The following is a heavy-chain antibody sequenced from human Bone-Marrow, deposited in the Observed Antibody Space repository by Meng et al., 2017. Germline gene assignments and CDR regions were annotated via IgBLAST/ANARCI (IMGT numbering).Heavy chain of an antibody. J-gene: IGHJ6*02. V-gene: IGHV3-23*01. CDR2: ISGSGGST. D-gene: IGHD3-22*01. CDR3: AKDGRYYDSSGNKWVHEYYYYYGMDV. CDR1: GFTFSSYA. Sequence: GESLKISCAASGFTFSSYAMSWVRQAPGMGLEWVSAISGSGGSTYYADSVKGRFTISRDNSKNTLYLQMNSLRAEDTAVYYCAKDGRYYDSSGNKWVHEYYYYYGMDVWGQGTTVTVSS.